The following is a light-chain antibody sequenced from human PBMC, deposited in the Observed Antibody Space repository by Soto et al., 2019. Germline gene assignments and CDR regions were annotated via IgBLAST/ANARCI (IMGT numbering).Light chain of an antibody. V-gene: IGKV3-20*01. CDR2: GAS. CDR3: QQYVSSPWT. CDR1: QSVSNSY. J-gene: IGKJ1*01. Sequence: EIVLTQSPGTLSLSPGERVTLSSRASQSVSNSYLAWYQQKPGQAPRLLIYGASSRATGIPDRFSGSGSGTDFTLTISRLEPEDFAVYYCQQYVSSPWTFGQGTKVEIK.